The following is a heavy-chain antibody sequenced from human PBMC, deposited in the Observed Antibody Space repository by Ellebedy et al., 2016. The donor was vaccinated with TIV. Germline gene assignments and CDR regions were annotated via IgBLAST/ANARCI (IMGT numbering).Heavy chain of an antibody. Sequence: MPSETLSLTCTVSGDSMSSSNYHWGWIRQPPGKGLEWTGNIYSSGSTYNPSIRSRVAISLASSKNQFSLKLSSVTAADTAVYYCAGVVEGGYSYGLPLDYWGQGTLVTVSS. CDR2: IYSSGST. J-gene: IGHJ4*02. CDR1: GDSMSSSNYH. V-gene: IGHV4-39*07. CDR3: AGVVEGGYSYGLPLDY. D-gene: IGHD5-18*01.